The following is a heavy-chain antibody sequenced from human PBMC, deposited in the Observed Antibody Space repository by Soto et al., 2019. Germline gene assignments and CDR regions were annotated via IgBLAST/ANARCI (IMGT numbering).Heavy chain of an antibody. CDR3: ATSVQLAQDPY. Sequence: PSETLSLTCAVYGGSFSGYYWSWIRQPPGKGLEWIGEINHSGSTNYNPSLKSRVTISVDTSKNQFSLKLSSVTAADTAVYYCATSVQLAQDPYWGQGTLVTVSS. CDR1: GGSFSGYY. V-gene: IGHV4-34*01. CDR2: INHSGST. J-gene: IGHJ4*02. D-gene: IGHD6-6*01.